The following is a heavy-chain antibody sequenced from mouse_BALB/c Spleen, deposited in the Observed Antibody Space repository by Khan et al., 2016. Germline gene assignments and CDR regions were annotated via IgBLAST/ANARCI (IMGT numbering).Heavy chain of an antibody. V-gene: IGHV14-3*02. Sequence: VQLQQAGAELVKPGASVKLSCTASGFNIKDTYMHWVKQRPEQGLEWIGRIDPANGNTKYDPKFQGKATITADTSSNTAYLQLSSLTAEDTAVYYCASVGDDGYWGQGTALTVSS. CDR1: GFNIKDTY. CDR2: IDPANGNT. D-gene: IGHD2-13*01. CDR3: ASVGDDGY. J-gene: IGHJ2*01.